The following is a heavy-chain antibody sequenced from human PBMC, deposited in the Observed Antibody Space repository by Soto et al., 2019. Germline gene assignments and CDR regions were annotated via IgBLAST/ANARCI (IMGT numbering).Heavy chain of an antibody. Sequence: GGSLRLSCSASGFTFSSYAMHWVLQAPGQRLEYVSAISSNGGSTYYADSVKGRFTISRDNSKNTLYIQMSSLRAEDTAVYYCVKRGGATIFGVAITRYFDYWGQGTLVTVSS. CDR2: ISSNGGST. V-gene: IGHV3-64D*06. J-gene: IGHJ4*02. CDR3: VKRGGATIFGVAITRYFDY. D-gene: IGHD3-3*01. CDR1: GFTFSSYA.